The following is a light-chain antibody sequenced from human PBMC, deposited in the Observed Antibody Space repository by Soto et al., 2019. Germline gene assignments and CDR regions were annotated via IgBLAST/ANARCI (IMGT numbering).Light chain of an antibody. CDR2: DAS. V-gene: IGKV3-20*01. CDR1: QSVIY. CDR3: QQYGSSGT. Sequence: EIMVTQSPGTLSLSPGERATLSCRASQSVIYLAWYQQKPGQAPRLLIYDASNRATGIPARFSGSGSGTDFTLTISSLEPEDFAVYYCQQYGSSGTFGQGTKVDIK. J-gene: IGKJ1*01.